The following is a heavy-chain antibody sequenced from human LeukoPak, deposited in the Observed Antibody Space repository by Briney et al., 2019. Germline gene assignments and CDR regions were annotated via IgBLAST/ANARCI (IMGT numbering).Heavy chain of an antibody. J-gene: IGHJ6*03. CDR3: ARWSGSVTARNYYYYMDV. Sequence: SETLSLTCTVSGGSISSYYWSWIRQPPGKGLEWIGYIYYSGSTNYNPSLKSRVTISIDTSKNQFSLKLSSVTAADTAVYYCARWSGSVTARNYYYYMDVWGEGTTVTVSS. CDR2: IYYSGST. CDR1: GGSISSYY. D-gene: IGHD6-6*01. V-gene: IGHV4-59*08.